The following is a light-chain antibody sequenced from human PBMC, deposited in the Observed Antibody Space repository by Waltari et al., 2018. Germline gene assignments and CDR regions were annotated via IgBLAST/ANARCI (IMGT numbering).Light chain of an antibody. J-gene: IGLJ3*02. CDR2: KDS. CDR3: QLADRSGTRWV. V-gene: IGLV3-25*03. CDR1: PLAILS. Sequence: SYELTQPPPVSVSPGQTARIPCPGDPLAILSVYWYQPKPGQAPVLVVYKDSERPSGIPERFSGSSSGRTVTLTISGVQAEDEADYYCQLADRSGTRWVFGGGTKLTVL.